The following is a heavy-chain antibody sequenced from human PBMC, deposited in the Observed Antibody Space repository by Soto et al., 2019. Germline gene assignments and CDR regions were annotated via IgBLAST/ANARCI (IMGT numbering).Heavy chain of an antibody. CDR2: ISVYNGNT. CDR3: ASGWFGEFVYYFDY. D-gene: IGHD3-10*01. Sequence: QVQLVQSGAEVKKPGASVKVSCKASGYTFTSYGISWVRQAPGQGLEWMGWISVYNGNTNYAQKLQGRVTMTTDTSTSTAYMELRSRRADDTAVYYCASGWFGEFVYYFDYWGQGTLVTVSS. CDR1: GYTFTSYG. V-gene: IGHV1-18*01. J-gene: IGHJ4*02.